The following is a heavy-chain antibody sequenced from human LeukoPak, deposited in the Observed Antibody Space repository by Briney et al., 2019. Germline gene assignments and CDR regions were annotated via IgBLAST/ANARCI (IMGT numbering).Heavy chain of an antibody. CDR1: GGSFSGYY. D-gene: IGHD2-8*01. CDR2: INHSGST. Sequence: SETLSLTCAVYGGSFSGYYWSWIRQPPGKGLEWIGEINHSGSTNYNPSLKSRVTMSIDTSRNQFFLKLNSVTAADTAVYYCVLAPNSNWFDFWGQGTQVTVSS. J-gene: IGHJ5*01. V-gene: IGHV4-34*01. CDR3: VLAPNSNWFDF.